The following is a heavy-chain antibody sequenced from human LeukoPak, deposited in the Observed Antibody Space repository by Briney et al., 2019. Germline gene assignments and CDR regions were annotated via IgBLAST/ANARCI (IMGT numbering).Heavy chain of an antibody. J-gene: IGHJ4*02. D-gene: IGHD5-18*01. Sequence: GGSLRLSCAASGFTFSSYAMNWARQAPGKGLEWVPTISGSGGSTYYADSVKGRFTISRDNSKNTLYLQMNSLRAEDTAVYDCANGGDTYTYLLRHWGQGTLITVSS. CDR2: ISGSGGST. CDR3: ANGGDTYTYLLRH. V-gene: IGHV3-23*01. CDR1: GFTFSSYA.